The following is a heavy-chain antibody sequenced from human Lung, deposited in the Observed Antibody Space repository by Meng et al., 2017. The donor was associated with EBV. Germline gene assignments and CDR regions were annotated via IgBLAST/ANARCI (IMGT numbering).Heavy chain of an antibody. CDR2: IYYSGST. CDR1: GGSISSGNHY. D-gene: IGHD4-17*01. V-gene: IGHV4-31*03. Sequence: VQLQESGPGLVKPSQTRSLTRTVSGGSISSGNHYWSWSRQHPGKGLEYIGYIYYSGSTYYNPSLKSRVIISVDTSKNQFSLRLNSVTAADTAVYYCASLYGDSSVWYLDLWGRGTLVTVSS. J-gene: IGHJ2*01. CDR3: ASLYGDSSVWYLDL.